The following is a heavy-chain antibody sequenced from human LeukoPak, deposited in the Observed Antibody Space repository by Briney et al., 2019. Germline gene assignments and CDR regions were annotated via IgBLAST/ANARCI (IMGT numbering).Heavy chain of an antibody. D-gene: IGHD2-21*02. Sequence: PGGSLRLFCAASGFTFSSYAMSWVRQAPGKGLEWVSAISGSGGSTYYADSVKGRFTISRDNSKSSLSLQMSSLRAEDTAVYYCARYGLTAALDFWGQGTLVTVSS. CDR3: ARYGLTAALDF. CDR2: ISGSGGST. CDR1: GFTFSSYA. V-gene: IGHV3-23*01. J-gene: IGHJ4*02.